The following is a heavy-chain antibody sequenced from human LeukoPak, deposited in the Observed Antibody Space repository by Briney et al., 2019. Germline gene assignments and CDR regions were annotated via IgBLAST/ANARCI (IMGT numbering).Heavy chain of an antibody. CDR2: IYYSGST. Sequence: SETLSLTCTVSGGSISSSSYYWGWIRQPPGKGLEWIGSIYYSGSTNYNPSLKSRVTISVDTSKNQFSLKLSSVTAADTAVYYCARGTQGFDYWGQGTLVTVSS. V-gene: IGHV4-39*07. CDR3: ARGTQGFDY. J-gene: IGHJ4*02. CDR1: GGSISSSSYY.